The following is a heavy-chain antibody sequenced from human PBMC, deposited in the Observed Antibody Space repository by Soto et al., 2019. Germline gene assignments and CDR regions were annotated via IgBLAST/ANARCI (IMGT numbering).Heavy chain of an antibody. D-gene: IGHD3-22*01. Sequence: PSETLSLTCAVYGGSFSGYYWSWIRQPPGKGLEWIGEINHSGSTNYNPSHKSRVTISVDTSKNQFSLKLSSVTAADTAVYYCASGNYYDSRTLDYWGQGTLVTAPQ. CDR1: GGSFSGYY. J-gene: IGHJ4*02. CDR3: ASGNYYDSRTLDY. V-gene: IGHV4-34*01. CDR2: INHSGST.